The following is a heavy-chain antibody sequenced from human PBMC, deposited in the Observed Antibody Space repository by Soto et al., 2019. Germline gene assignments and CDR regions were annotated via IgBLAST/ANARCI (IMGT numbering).Heavy chain of an antibody. CDR1: GYTFTSYG. V-gene: IGHV1-18*01. CDR2: IIAIYGNT. J-gene: IGHJ3*02. D-gene: IGHD2-15*01. CDR3: ASPESYCSGGSCYGAFDI. Sequence: ASVKVSCKASGYTFTSYGISWVRQAPGQGLEWMGWIIAIYGNTNYAQKLQGRVTITADESTSTAYMELSSLRSEDTAVYYCASPESYCSGGSCYGAFDIWGQGTMVTVSS.